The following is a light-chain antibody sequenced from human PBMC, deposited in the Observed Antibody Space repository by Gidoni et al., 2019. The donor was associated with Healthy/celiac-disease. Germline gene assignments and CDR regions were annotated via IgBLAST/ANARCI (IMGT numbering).Light chain of an antibody. V-gene: IGKV1-16*02. J-gene: IGKJ3*01. Sequence: DIQMTQSPSSLSASVGDRVTITCRASQGISNYLARFQQKPGKAPKSLIYAASSLQSGVPSKFSGSGSGTYFTLTISSLQPEDFATYYCQQYNSYPPFTFGPGTKVDIK. CDR1: QGISNY. CDR3: QQYNSYPPFT. CDR2: AAS.